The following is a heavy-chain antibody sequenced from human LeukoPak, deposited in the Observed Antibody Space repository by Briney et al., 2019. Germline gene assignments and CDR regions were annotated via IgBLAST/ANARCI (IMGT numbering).Heavy chain of an antibody. CDR1: GYSFTTYW. CDR2: IYPGDCDT. J-gene: IGHJ4*02. CDR3: ARRQGCSSTSCPPDS. V-gene: IGHV5-51*01. Sequence: GESLKISCRGSGYSFTTYWIGWVRQMPGKGLEWMGIIYPGDCDTRYSPSFQGQVTMSADKSINTAYLQWSSLKASDTAMYYCARRQGCSSTSCPPDSWGQGTLVTVSS. D-gene: IGHD2-2*01.